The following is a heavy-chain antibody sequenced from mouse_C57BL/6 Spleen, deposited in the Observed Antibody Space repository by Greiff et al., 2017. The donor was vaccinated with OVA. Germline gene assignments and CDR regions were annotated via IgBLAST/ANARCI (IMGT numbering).Heavy chain of an antibody. D-gene: IGHD2-2*01. CDR1: GFSFNTYA. CDR3: VRHQDYYGYDWYFDV. V-gene: IGHV10-1*01. CDR2: IRSKSNNYAT. Sequence: EVQVVESGGGLVQPKGSLKLSCAASGFSFNTYAMNWVRQAPGKGLEWVARIRSKSNNYATYYADSVKDRFTISRDDSESMLYLQMNNLKTEDTAMYYCVRHQDYYGYDWYFDVWGTGTTVTVSS. J-gene: IGHJ1*03.